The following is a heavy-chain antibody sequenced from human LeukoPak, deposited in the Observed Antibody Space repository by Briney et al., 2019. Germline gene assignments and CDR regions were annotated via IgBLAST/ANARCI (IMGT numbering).Heavy chain of an antibody. Sequence: ASVKVSCKASGYTFTSYYMHWVRQAPGQGLEWMGIINPSGGSTSYAQKFQGRVTMTRDTSTSTVYMELSSLRSEDTAVYYCARVGGSGWRHYWYFDLWGRGTLVTVSS. J-gene: IGHJ2*01. CDR1: GYTFTSYY. V-gene: IGHV1-46*01. CDR3: ARVGGSGWRHYWYFDL. D-gene: IGHD6-19*01. CDR2: INPSGGST.